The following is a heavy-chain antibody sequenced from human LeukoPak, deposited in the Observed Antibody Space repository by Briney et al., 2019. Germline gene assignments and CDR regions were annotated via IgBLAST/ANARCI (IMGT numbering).Heavy chain of an antibody. V-gene: IGHV3-11*04. J-gene: IGHJ4*02. CDR1: GFNFSDYY. CDR3: AKGDYDILTGYYSGLNY. Sequence: GGSLRLSCAASGFNFSDYYMSWIRQAPGKGLEWVSYISSSGSTIYYADSVKGRFTISRDNAKNSLYLQMNSLRAEDTAVYYCAKGDYDILTGYYSGLNYWGQGTLVTVSS. CDR2: ISSSGSTI. D-gene: IGHD3-9*01.